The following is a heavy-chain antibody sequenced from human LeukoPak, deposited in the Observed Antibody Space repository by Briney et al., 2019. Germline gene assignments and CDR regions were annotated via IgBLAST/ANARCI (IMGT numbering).Heavy chain of an antibody. Sequence: GGSLRLSCAASGFTFSNAWMSWVRQAPGKGLEWVGFIRSKAYGGTTEYAASVKGRFTISRDDSKSIAYLQMNSLKAEDTAVYYCTRTHSSGWYVGVDYWGQGTLVTVSS. CDR1: GFTFSNAW. V-gene: IGHV3-49*04. CDR2: IRSKAYGGTT. CDR3: TRTHSSGWYVGVDY. J-gene: IGHJ4*02. D-gene: IGHD6-19*01.